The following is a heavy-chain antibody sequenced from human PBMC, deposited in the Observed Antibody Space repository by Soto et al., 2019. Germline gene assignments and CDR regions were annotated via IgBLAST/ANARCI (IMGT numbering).Heavy chain of an antibody. V-gene: IGHV1-18*01. D-gene: IGHD4-17*01. CDR3: AAFATTGDAFDV. Sequence: ASVKVSCKASGYTFTNFGISWVRQAPGQGLEWMGWISAYNGNTNYAQSFQGRVTMTTDTSTSTAYMELRSLRSEDTAVYYCAAFATTGDAFDVWGQGTMVT. CDR2: ISAYNGNT. J-gene: IGHJ3*01. CDR1: GYTFTNFG.